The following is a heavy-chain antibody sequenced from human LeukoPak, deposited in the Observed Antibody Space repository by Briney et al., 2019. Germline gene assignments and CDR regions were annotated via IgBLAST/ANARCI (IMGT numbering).Heavy chain of an antibody. CDR2: IYPGDSDT. CDR1: GYSFTSYW. Sequence: GESLKISCKGSGYSFTSYWIGWVRQMPGKGLEWMGNIYPGDSDTRYSPSFQGQVTISADKSISTAYLQWSSLKASDTAMYYCARHSNDLLWFGEPSGGWFDPWGQGTLVTVSS. D-gene: IGHD3-10*01. V-gene: IGHV5-51*01. J-gene: IGHJ5*02. CDR3: ARHSNDLLWFGEPSGGWFDP.